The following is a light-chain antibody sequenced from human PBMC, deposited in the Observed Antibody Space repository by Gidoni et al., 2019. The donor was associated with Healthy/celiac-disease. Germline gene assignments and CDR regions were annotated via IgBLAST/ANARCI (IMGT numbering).Light chain of an antibody. CDR3: QQNGRSGWT. V-gene: IGKV3-20*01. CDR1: QSVSSSY. CDR2: GAT. Sequence: VLTPPPGTLSLSPGERATLSCRASQSVSSSYLAWYQQQPGQPPTLIIYGATSRATGTPDRFSGSGSGTDSTLTISRLAQEDFAVYYCQQNGRSGWTFGQGTKVEIK. J-gene: IGKJ1*01.